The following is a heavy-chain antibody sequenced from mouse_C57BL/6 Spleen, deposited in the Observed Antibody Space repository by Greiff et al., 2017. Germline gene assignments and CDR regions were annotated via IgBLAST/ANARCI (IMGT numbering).Heavy chain of an antibody. Sequence: DVMLVESGGGLVKPGGSLKLSCAASGFTFSSYAMSWVRQTPEKRLEWVATISDGGSYTYYPDNVKGRFTISRDNAKNNLYLQMSHLKSEDTAMYYCARDRDYGSLFAYWGQGTLVTVSA. V-gene: IGHV5-4*01. J-gene: IGHJ3*01. D-gene: IGHD1-1*01. CDR2: ISDGGSYT. CDR3: ARDRDYGSLFAY. CDR1: GFTFSSYA.